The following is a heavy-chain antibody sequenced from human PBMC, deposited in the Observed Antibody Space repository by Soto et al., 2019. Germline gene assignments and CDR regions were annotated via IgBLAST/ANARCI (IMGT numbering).Heavy chain of an antibody. CDR3: AKWGSCYSVRCIDP. J-gene: IGHJ5*02. D-gene: IGHD2-15*01. CDR1: GFTFSSYA. CDR2: ISGSGGST. Sequence: PGGSLRLSCAASGFTFSSYAMSWVRQAPGKGLEWVSAISGSGGSTYYADSVKGRFTISRDNSKNTLYLQMNSLRAEDTAVYYCAKWGSCYSVRCIDPWGQGTLVTVSS. V-gene: IGHV3-23*01.